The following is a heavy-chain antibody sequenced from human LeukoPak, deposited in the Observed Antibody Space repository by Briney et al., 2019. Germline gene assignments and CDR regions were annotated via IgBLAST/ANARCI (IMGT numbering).Heavy chain of an antibody. CDR2: ISGSGGST. D-gene: IGHD5-24*01. CDR1: GFTFSSYE. V-gene: IGHV3-23*01. Sequence: GGSLRLSCAASGFTFSSYEMNWVRQAPGKGLEWVSAISGSGGSTYYADSVKGRFTISRDNSKSTLFLQMNSLRAEDTAVYYCAKDPRVGSRVATPCHWGQGTLVTVSS. J-gene: IGHJ4*02. CDR3: AKDPRVGSRVATPCH.